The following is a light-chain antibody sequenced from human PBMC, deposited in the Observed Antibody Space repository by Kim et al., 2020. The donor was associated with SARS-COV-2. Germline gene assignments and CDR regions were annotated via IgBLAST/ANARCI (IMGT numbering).Light chain of an antibody. CDR3: QQYNNWPPLT. Sequence: EIVMTQSPATLSVSPEERATLSCRASQSVSSNLAWYQQKPGQAPSLLIYGASTRATGIPARFSGSGSGTEFTLTISSLQSEDFAVYYCQQYNNWPPLTFGGGTKVDIK. CDR2: GAS. CDR1: QSVSSN. V-gene: IGKV3-15*01. J-gene: IGKJ4*01.